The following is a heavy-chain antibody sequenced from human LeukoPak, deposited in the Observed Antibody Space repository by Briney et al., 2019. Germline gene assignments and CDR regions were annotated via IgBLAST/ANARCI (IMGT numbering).Heavy chain of an antibody. CDR3: ARPLLGPYYFDY. D-gene: IGHD3-10*01. CDR1: GYSFTNYW. V-gene: IGHV5-51*01. CDR2: IYPGDSDA. J-gene: IGHJ4*02. Sequence: GESLKISCKASGYSFTNYWIAWVRQMPGKGLEWVGIIYPGDSDARYSPSFQGQVTISADKSITTTHLQWSGLKASDTAIYYCARPLLGPYYFDYWGQGTLVTVSS.